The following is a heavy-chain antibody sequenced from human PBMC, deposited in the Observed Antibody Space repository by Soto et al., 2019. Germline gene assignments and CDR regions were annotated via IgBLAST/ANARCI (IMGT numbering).Heavy chain of an antibody. Sequence: PGGSLRLSCAASGITFSTYWMHWVRQVPGKGLVWVSRINGDGSSTNYADSVKGRFAILRDNAKNTLYLQMNSLRAEDTAVYYCARDNWNSNWGQGTLVTVSS. CDR3: ARDNWNSN. V-gene: IGHV3-74*01. D-gene: IGHD1-20*01. J-gene: IGHJ4*02. CDR2: INGDGSST. CDR1: GITFSTYW.